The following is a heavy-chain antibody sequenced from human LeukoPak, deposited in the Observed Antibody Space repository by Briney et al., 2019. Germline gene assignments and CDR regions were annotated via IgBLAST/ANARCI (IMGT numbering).Heavy chain of an antibody. CDR1: GGSFSGYY. Sequence: SETLSLTCAVYGGSFSGYYWSWIRQPPGKGLEWIGEINHSGSTNYNPSLKSRVTISVDTSKNQFSLKLSSVTAADTAVCYCARVPIGYSSGWYFGHPYYYGMDVWGQGTTVTVSS. CDR3: ARVPIGYSSGWYFGHPYYYGMDV. V-gene: IGHV4-34*01. J-gene: IGHJ6*02. D-gene: IGHD6-19*01. CDR2: INHSGST.